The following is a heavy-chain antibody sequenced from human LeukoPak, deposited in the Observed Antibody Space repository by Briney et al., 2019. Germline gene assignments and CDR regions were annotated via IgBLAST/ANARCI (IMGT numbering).Heavy chain of an antibody. Sequence: ASVKVSCKASRYTFTDYYMHWVRQAPGQGLEWMGWINPKSGGTNYAQKFQGRVTMTRDTSISTAYMELSRLRSDDTAVYYCARVSVVRGAPIDYWGQGTLVTVSS. D-gene: IGHD3-10*01. J-gene: IGHJ4*02. CDR1: RYTFTDYY. CDR2: INPKSGGT. V-gene: IGHV1-2*02. CDR3: ARVSVVRGAPIDY.